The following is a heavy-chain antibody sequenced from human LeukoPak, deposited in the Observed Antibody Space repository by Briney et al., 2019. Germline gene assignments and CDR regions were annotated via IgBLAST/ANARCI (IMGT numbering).Heavy chain of an antibody. V-gene: IGHV1-2*02. CDR3: ARGTYYDSSAYSGVRLFDY. J-gene: IGHJ4*02. CDR2: INPNSGGT. Sequence: ASVKVSCKASGYTFTGYDMHWVRQAPGQGLEWMGWINPNSGGTNYAQKFQGRVTMTRDTSISTAYMELSRLRSDDTAVYYCARGTYYDSSAYSGVRLFDYWGQGTLVTVSS. CDR1: GYTFTGYD. D-gene: IGHD3-22*01.